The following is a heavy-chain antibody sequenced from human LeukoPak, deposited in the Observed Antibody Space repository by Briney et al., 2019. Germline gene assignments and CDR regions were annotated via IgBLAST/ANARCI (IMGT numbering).Heavy chain of an antibody. CDR2: ISSDGSNT. Sequence: GRSLRLSCAASGFTFSAYGMHWVRQAPGRGLECVAVISSDGSNTYYADSVRGRLTISRDNSKNTLYLQMNSLRDEDTAVYYCAIRSMGSSLYSEYWGERTLVTVST. CDR3: AIRSMGSSLYSEY. D-gene: IGHD6-13*01. J-gene: IGHJ4*02. V-gene: IGHV3-30*03. CDR1: GFTFSAYG.